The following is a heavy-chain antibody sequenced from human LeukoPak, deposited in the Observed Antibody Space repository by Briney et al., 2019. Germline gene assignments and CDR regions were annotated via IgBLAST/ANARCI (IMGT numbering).Heavy chain of an antibody. CDR1: GFTFSSYA. V-gene: IGHV3-30*18. CDR2: ISYDGSNK. CDR3: AKEQTPTRSSSWWTNDAFDI. Sequence: PGGSLRLSCAASGFTFSSYAMHWVRQAPGKGLEWVAVISYDGSNKYYAHSVKGRFTISRDNSKNTLYLQMNSLRAEDTAVYYCAKEQTPTRSSSWWTNDAFDIWGQGTMVTVSS. J-gene: IGHJ3*02. D-gene: IGHD6-13*01.